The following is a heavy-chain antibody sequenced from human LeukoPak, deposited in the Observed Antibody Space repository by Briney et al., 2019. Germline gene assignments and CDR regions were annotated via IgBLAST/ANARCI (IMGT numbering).Heavy chain of an antibody. CDR1: GGSISSGYF. J-gene: IGHJ5*02. CDR2: IYNSGST. CDR3: ARAYSSSWYFNWFDP. V-gene: IGHV4-38-2*01. D-gene: IGHD6-13*01. Sequence: SETLSLTCAVSGGSISSGYFWGWIRQPPGKGLEWIGTIYNSGSTYYNASLESRVTISVDTSKNQFSLKLSSVTAADTAVYYCARAYSSSWYFNWFDPWGQGTLVTVSS.